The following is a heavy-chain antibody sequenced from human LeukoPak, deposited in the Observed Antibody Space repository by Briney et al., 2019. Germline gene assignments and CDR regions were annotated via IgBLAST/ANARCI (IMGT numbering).Heavy chain of an antibody. J-gene: IGHJ4*02. CDR2: IYYSGST. CDR1: GGSISSYY. Sequence: SETLSLTCTVSGGSISSYYWSWIRQPPGKGLEWIGYIYYSGSTNYNPSLTSRVTISVDTSENQFSLKLSSVTAADAAVYYCARTYDSGWPKRAYYFDYWGQGTLVTVSS. V-gene: IGHV4-59*01. D-gene: IGHD6-19*01. CDR3: ARTYDSGWPKRAYYFDY.